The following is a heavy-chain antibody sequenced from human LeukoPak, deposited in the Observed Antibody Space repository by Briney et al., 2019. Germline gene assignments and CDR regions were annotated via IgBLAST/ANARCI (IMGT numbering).Heavy chain of an antibody. CDR2: IKDKTDGGPT. CDR3: AKADSSDWYNLDF. V-gene: IGHV3-15*01. D-gene: IGHD6-19*01. Sequence: GGSLRLSCAASGFTFSNAWMSWVRQAPGKGLEWVGRIKDKTDGGPTDYAAPVKGRFTISRDTSKNTLYLQMNSLRTEDTAMYYCAKADSSDWYNLDFWGQGTLVTVST. CDR1: GFTFSNAW. J-gene: IGHJ4*02.